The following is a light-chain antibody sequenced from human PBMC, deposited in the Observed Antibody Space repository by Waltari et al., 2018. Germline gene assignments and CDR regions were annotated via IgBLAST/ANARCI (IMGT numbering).Light chain of an antibody. J-gene: IGLJ1*01. CDR3: SSFAGGYVHYV. CDR2: DTN. V-gene: IGLV2-8*01. CDR1: SSDIGAYKY. Sequence: QSVLTQPPSASGSPGQSATISCTGSSSDIGAYKYVSWYQQHPGKGPKLIIYDTNKMPSGIPDRFSSSKSGNTASLPISALQAEDDAYYHCSSFAGGYVHYVFGTGTKVT.